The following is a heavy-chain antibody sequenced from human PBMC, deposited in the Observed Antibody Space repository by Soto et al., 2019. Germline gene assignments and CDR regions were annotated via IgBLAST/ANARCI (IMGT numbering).Heavy chain of an antibody. Sequence: SLRLSCAASGFTFSSYAMSWVRQAPGKGLEWVSAISGSGGSTYYADSVKGRFTISRDNSKNTLYLQMNSLRAEDTAVYYCAKDTGYRSGGSCYSGRFDPWGQGTLVTVSS. D-gene: IGHD2-15*01. CDR1: GFTFSSYA. J-gene: IGHJ5*02. CDR2: ISGSGGST. V-gene: IGHV3-23*01. CDR3: AKDTGYRSGGSCYSGRFDP.